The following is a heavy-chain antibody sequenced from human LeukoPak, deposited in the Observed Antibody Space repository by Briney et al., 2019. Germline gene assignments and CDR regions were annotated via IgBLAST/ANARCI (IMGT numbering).Heavy chain of an antibody. CDR1: GGSISSSSYY. J-gene: IGHJ4*02. Sequence: SETLSLTCTVSGGSISSSSYYWGWIRQPPGKGLEWIGSIYYSGSTYYNPSLKSRVTISVDTSKNQFSLKLSSVTAADTAVYYCARGFGVHEYYFDYWGQGTLVTVSS. CDR3: ARGFGVHEYYFDY. V-gene: IGHV4-39*07. D-gene: IGHD3-10*01. CDR2: IYYSGST.